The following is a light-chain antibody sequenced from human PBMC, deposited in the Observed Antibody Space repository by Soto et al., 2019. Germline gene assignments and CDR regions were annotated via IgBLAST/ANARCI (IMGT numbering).Light chain of an antibody. V-gene: IGLV4-69*01. CDR1: SGHSNYA. CDR3: QTWGTDIYVI. J-gene: IGLJ2*01. Sequence: QPVLTQSPSASASLGASVRLTCTLNSGHSNYAIAWHQQQPEKGPRYLMKVDSDGNHSRGDGIPDRFSGSSSGAERYLTISSLQSEDEADYYCQTWGTDIYVIFGRGTKLTVL. CDR2: VDSDGNH.